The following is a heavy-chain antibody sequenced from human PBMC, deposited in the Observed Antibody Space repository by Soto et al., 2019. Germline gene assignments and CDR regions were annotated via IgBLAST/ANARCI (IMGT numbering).Heavy chain of an antibody. J-gene: IGHJ6*02. CDR2: INAGNGNT. CDR3: ARGGYYDNFWKKLTYCGLDV. Sequence: ASVKVSCKASGYTFTSYAMHWVRQAPGQRLEWMGWINAGNGNTKYSQKFQGRVTITRDTSASTASMELRGLRSDDTAVYYCARGGYYDNFWKKLTYCGLDVWGQGTTVTVSS. CDR1: GYTFTSYA. V-gene: IGHV1-3*01. D-gene: IGHD3-16*01.